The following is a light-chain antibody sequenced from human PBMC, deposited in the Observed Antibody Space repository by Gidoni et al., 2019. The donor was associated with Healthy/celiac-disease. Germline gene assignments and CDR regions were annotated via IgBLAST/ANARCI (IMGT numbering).Light chain of an antibody. CDR1: QDISNY. CDR3: QQYDNLPLT. CDR2: DAS. V-gene: IGKV1-33*01. Sequence: DIQMTQSPSSLSASVGDRVTITCQASQDISNYLHWYQQKPGKAPKLLIYDASNLETGVPSRFSGSGSGTDFTFTISSLQHEDIATYYCQQYDNLPLTFGGGTKVEIK. J-gene: IGKJ4*01.